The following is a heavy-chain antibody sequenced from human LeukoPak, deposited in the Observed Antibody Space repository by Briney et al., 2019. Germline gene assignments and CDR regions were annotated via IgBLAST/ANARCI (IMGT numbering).Heavy chain of an antibody. CDR1: GGSISSSSYY. Sequence: KASQTLSLTRTVSGGSISSSSYYWGWIRQPPGKGLEWIGSIYYSGSTYYNPSLKSRVTISVDTSKNQFSLKLSSVTAADTAVYYCARMDGYNDFDYWGQGTLVTVSS. D-gene: IGHD5-24*01. J-gene: IGHJ4*02. CDR2: IYYSGST. V-gene: IGHV4-39*01. CDR3: ARMDGYNDFDY.